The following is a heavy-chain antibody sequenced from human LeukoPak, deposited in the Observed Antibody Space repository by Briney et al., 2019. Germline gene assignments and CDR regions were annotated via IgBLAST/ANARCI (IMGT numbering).Heavy chain of an antibody. V-gene: IGHV4-30-4*01. J-gene: IGHJ5*02. CDR1: GGSISSGDYY. CDR3: ARTYSNAFDP. Sequence: PSETLSLTCTVSGGSISSGDYYWSWIRQPPGKGLEWIGGIYHSGNTYYNPSLKSRVILSMDTSKNQFSLKLSSVTAADTAVYYCARTYSNAFDPWGQGTLVTVSS. CDR2: IYHSGNT. D-gene: IGHD2/OR15-2a*01.